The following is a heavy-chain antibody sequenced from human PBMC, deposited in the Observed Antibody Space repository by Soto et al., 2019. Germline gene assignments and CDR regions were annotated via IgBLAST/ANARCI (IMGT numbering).Heavy chain of an antibody. J-gene: IGHJ6*02. D-gene: IGHD3-3*01. Sequence: GSLRLSCAASGFTFSSYAMSWVRQAPGKGLEWVSAISGSGGSTYYADSVKGRFTISRDNSKNTLYLQMNSLRAEDTAVYYCAKDDFWSGYSSCYYYGMDVWGQGTTVTVSS. CDR3: AKDDFWSGYSSCYYYGMDV. V-gene: IGHV3-23*01. CDR1: GFTFSSYA. CDR2: ISGSGGST.